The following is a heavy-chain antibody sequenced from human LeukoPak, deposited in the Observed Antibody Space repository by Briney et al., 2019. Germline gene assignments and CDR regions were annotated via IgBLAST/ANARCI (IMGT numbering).Heavy chain of an antibody. CDR2: MRSDGSGK. CDR3: AKDRYSSRWFALDH. V-gene: IGHV3-30*02. Sequence: AGCLRLASAAEGFPVIKFGMHWVRHVPGNGREWEALMRSDGSGKYYADSVKGRFTISRDNPKNTLFLQMSSLRPEDTAVYYCAKDRYSSRWFALDHWGQGVLVIVSS. CDR1: GFPVIKFG. J-gene: IGHJ4*02. D-gene: IGHD6-13*01.